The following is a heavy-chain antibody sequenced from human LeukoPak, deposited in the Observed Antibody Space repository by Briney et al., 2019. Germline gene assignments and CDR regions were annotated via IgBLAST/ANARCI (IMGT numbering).Heavy chain of an antibody. CDR2: INPNSGGT. V-gene: IGHV1-2*02. J-gene: IGHJ6*02. Sequence: GASVKLSCKASGFTFTGYYMHWVRQAPGQGLEWLGWINPNSGGTNYAQKFQGRVTMTRDTSISTAYLELSRLRSDDTAVYYCARTAMVVYYYYGIDVWGQGTTVTVSS. CDR3: ARTAMVVYYYYGIDV. CDR1: GFTFTGYY. D-gene: IGHD5-18*01.